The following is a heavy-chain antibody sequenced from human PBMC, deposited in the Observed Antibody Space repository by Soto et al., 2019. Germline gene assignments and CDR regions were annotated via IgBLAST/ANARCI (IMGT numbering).Heavy chain of an antibody. V-gene: IGHV3-30*18. J-gene: IGHJ4*02. Sequence: QVQLVESGGGVVQPGRSLGLSCAASGFTFSSYGMHWVRQAPGKGLEWVAVISYDGSNKYYADSVKGRFTISRDNSKNTLYLQMNSLRAEDTAVYYCAKDLTGSGWLDYWGQGTLVTVSS. CDR3: AKDLTGSGWLDY. CDR2: ISYDGSNK. CDR1: GFTFSSYG. D-gene: IGHD6-19*01.